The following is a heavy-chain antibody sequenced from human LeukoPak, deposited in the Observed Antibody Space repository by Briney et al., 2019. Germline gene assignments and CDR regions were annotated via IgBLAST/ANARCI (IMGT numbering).Heavy chain of an antibody. Sequence: ASVKVSCEASGYTFTGYYMHWVRQAPGQGLEWMGWINPNSGGTNYAQKFQGRVTMTRDTSISTAYMELSRLRSDDTAVYYCARRSVITFGGVIAEKSSYIFDYWGQGTLVTVSS. J-gene: IGHJ4*02. V-gene: IGHV1-2*02. D-gene: IGHD3-16*02. CDR1: GYTFTGYY. CDR3: ARRSVITFGGVIAEKSSYIFDY. CDR2: INPNSGGT.